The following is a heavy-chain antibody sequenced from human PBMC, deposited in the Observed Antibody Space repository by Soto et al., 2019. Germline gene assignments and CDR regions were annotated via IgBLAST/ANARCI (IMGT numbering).Heavy chain of an antibody. D-gene: IGHD6-19*01. Sequence: EVQLVESGGGLVQPGGSLRLSCAASGFTFSSYSMNWVRQAPGKGLEWVSYISSSSTTIYYADSVKGRFTISRANAKNSLYLQMNSLRAEDTAVYYCAREWAVAGRDYFDSWGQGSLVTVSS. V-gene: IGHV3-48*01. J-gene: IGHJ4*02. CDR2: ISSSSTTI. CDR3: AREWAVAGRDYFDS. CDR1: GFTFSSYS.